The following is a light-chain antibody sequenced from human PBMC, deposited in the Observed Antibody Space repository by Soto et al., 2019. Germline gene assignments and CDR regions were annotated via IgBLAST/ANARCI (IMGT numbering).Light chain of an antibody. Sequence: QSALPQPASVSGSPVQSIPISRTGTSSDVGDNNYVSWYQQHPGKAPKLMIYDVTHRPSGISNRFSGSKSGNTASLTISGLQAEDEADYYCSSYTSSSTLYVFGTGTKVTVL. CDR3: SSYTSSSTLYV. J-gene: IGLJ1*01. CDR2: DVT. V-gene: IGLV2-14*01. CDR1: SSDVGDNNY.